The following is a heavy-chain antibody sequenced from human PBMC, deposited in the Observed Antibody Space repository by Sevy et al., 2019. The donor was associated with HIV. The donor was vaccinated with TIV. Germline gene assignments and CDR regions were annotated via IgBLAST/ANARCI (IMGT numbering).Heavy chain of an antibody. J-gene: IGHJ6*02. CDR2: ISSSSSYI. Sequence: GGSLRLSCAASGFTFSSYSMNWVRQAPGKGLEWVSSISSSSSYIYYADSVKGRFTISRDNSKNTLYLQMNSLRAEDTAVYYCARGTDYDFWSGYSGGAYYYYGMDVWGQGTTVTVSS. CDR1: GFTFSSYS. D-gene: IGHD3-3*01. CDR3: ARGTDYDFWSGYSGGAYYYYGMDV. V-gene: IGHV3-21*01.